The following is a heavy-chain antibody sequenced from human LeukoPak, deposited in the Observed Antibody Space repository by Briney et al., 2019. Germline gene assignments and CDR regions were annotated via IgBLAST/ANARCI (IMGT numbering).Heavy chain of an antibody. D-gene: IGHD1-26*01. J-gene: IGHJ6*02. CDR3: ARDGKISPYYGMDV. CDR2: IYYSGST. Sequence: PSKTLSLTCTVSGGSITYYYWSWIRQTPGKGLEWIGYIYYSGSTDYNPSLKSRVTISVDTSKNQFSLKLSSVTAADTAVYYCARDGKISPYYGMDVWGQGTTVTVSS. V-gene: IGHV4-59*01. CDR1: GGSITYYY.